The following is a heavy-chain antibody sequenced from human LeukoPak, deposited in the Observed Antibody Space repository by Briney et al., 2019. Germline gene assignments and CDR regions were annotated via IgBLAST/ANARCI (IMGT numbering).Heavy chain of an antibody. Sequence: GRSLRLSCAASGFTFSSYPMHWVRQAPGKGLEWVALISSDGSDKKYADSVKGRFTISRDNSKNTLYLQMHSLRVEDTAVYYCARDYPADYWGQGTLVTVSS. CDR1: GFTFSSYP. CDR3: ARDYPADY. CDR2: ISSDGSDK. J-gene: IGHJ4*02. V-gene: IGHV3-30-3*01.